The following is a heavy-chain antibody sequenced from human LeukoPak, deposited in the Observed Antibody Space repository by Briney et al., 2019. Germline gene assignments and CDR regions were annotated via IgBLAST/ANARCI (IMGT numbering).Heavy chain of an antibody. D-gene: IGHD3-3*01. V-gene: IGHV3-43*01. CDR1: GFIFDEYS. CDR3: GKDIQHYDFWSGYEY. Sequence: PGGSLTLSCPASGFIFDEYSLQRVRQAPGQGLQWVPVIEWNGGRTYYAASVKGRFTISRDNNKKSLYLQMNSLRTEDTAFYYCGKDIQHYDFWSGYEYRGQGTLVTVSS. CDR2: IEWNGGRT. J-gene: IGHJ4*02.